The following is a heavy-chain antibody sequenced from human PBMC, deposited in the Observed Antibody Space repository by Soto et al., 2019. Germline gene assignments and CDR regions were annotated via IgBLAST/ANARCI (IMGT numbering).Heavy chain of an antibody. J-gene: IGHJ4*02. Sequence: QVQLVQSGAEVKKPGASVKVSCKASGYSFKSYAMYWVRQAPGQGLEWMGWINAGDGDTKHSQKFHGRLTISTDTPATTAHMELSSLRYEDTAIYYCARLGYDAGLDYWGQGTLVTVSS. CDR3: ARLGYDAGLDY. CDR2: INAGDGDT. V-gene: IGHV1-3*01. D-gene: IGHD5-12*01. CDR1: GYSFKSYA.